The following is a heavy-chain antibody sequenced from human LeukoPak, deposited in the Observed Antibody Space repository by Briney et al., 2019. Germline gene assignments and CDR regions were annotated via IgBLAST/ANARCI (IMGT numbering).Heavy chain of an antibody. D-gene: IGHD5-18*01. CDR3: AKGKQQWWTFDALDV. CDR1: GFTFSTYG. CDR2: ISFDGSKI. J-gene: IGHJ3*01. Sequence: PGGSLRLSCAASGFTFSTYGMHWVRQAPGKGLEWVALISFDGSKIYYAGSVKGRFTISRDNSESTLSLQMNSLRPEDTSVYHCAKGKQQWWTFDALDVWGQGTVVTVSS. V-gene: IGHV3-30*18.